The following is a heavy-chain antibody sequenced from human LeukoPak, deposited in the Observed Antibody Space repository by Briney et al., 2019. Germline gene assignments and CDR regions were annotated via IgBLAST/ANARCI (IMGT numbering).Heavy chain of an antibody. CDR2: IYPDESNI. Sequence: PGESLKISCKGSEYSFATYWIAWVRQMPGKGLEWMGIIYPDESNIRYSPSFQGQVTISADKSISTAYLQWSSLKASDTAIYYCARPPSRGYSSSFEYWGQGTLVTVSS. V-gene: IGHV5-51*01. CDR1: EYSFATYW. CDR3: ARPPSRGYSSSFEY. D-gene: IGHD2-2*03. J-gene: IGHJ4*02.